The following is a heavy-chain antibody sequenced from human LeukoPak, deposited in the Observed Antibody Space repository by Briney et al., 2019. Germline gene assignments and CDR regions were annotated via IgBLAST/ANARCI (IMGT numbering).Heavy chain of an antibody. J-gene: IGHJ4*02. D-gene: IGHD1-26*01. Sequence: GRSLRLSCAASGFTFSSYGMHWARQAPGKGLEWAAVIWDDGSSKYYGDSVKGRFTISRDNSKNTLYLQMNSLRAEDTAVYYCAKPTRGGGSFLIDFWGQGTLVTVSS. V-gene: IGHV3-33*06. CDR1: GFTFSSYG. CDR3: AKPTRGGGSFLIDF. CDR2: IWDDGSSK.